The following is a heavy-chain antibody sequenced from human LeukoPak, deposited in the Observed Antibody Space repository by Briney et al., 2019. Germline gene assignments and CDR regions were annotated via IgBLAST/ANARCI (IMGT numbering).Heavy chain of an antibody. D-gene: IGHD3-22*01. CDR3: AKSPHPPDTSGYYYFVY. Sequence: GGSLRLSCAASGFTFSSYAMSWVRQAPGKGLEWVSAISVSGDNTYYADSVKGRFTISRDNSKNTLYLQMNSLRAEDTALYYCAKSPHPPDTSGYYYFVYWGQGTLVTVSS. CDR1: GFTFSSYA. V-gene: IGHV3-23*01. J-gene: IGHJ4*02. CDR2: ISVSGDNT.